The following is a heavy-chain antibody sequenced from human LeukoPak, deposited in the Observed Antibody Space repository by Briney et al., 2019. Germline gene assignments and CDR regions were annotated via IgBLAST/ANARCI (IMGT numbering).Heavy chain of an antibody. CDR2: IYSGGST. CDR3: AKGVVVPAASWFDP. D-gene: IGHD2-2*01. J-gene: IGHJ5*02. Sequence: PGGSLRLSCAASGFTVSSNYMSWVRQAPGKGLEWVSVIYSGGSTYYADSVKGRFTISRDNSKNTLYLQMNSLRAEDTAVYYCAKGVVVPAASWFDPWGQGTLVTVSS. V-gene: IGHV3-66*01. CDR1: GFTVSSNY.